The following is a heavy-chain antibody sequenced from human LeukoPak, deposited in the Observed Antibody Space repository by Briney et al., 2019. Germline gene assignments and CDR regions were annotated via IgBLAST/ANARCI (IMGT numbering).Heavy chain of an antibody. CDR1: GGSLSGYF. Sequence: PSETLSLTCAVYGGSLSGYFWTWIRQPPGKGLEWIGEINHSGSTNYNPSLKSRVTISVDTSKNQFSLKLSSVTAADTAVYYCARGLGFGSFDYWGQGTLVTVSS. V-gene: IGHV4-34*01. J-gene: IGHJ4*02. CDR3: ARGLGFGSFDY. D-gene: IGHD3-10*01. CDR2: INHSGST.